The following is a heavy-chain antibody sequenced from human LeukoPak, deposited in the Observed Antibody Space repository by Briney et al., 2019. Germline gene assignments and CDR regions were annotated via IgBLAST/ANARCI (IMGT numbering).Heavy chain of an antibody. J-gene: IGHJ3*02. CDR2: IYYSGST. CDR1: GGSISSYY. V-gene: IGHV4-59*01. Sequence: PSETLSLTCTVSGGSISSYYWSWIRQPPGKGLEWIGYIYYSGSTNYNPSLKSRVTISVDTSKNQFSLKLSSVTAADTAVYYCARGSDFWSGYPHGGAFDIWGQGTMVTVSS. D-gene: IGHD3-3*01. CDR3: ARGSDFWSGYPHGGAFDI.